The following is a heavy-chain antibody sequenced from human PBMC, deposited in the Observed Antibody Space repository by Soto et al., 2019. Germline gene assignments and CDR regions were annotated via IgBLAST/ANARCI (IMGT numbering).Heavy chain of an antibody. D-gene: IGHD6-19*01. CDR1: GASISSYF. Sequence: SETLSLTCTVSGASISSYFWTWIRQPAGKGLDWIGRISTSGTTNYNPSLKSRVTMSVDTSKNHFSLNLSSVTAADTAVYYCAREAGPDRWFDPWGQGTLVTLL. V-gene: IGHV4-4*07. J-gene: IGHJ5*02. CDR2: ISTSGTT. CDR3: AREAGPDRWFDP.